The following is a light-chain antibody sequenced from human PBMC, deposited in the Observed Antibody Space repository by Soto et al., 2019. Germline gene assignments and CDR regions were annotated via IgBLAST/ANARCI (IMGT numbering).Light chain of an antibody. J-gene: IGKJ1*01. Sequence: EIVLTQSPGTLSLSPGERATLSCRASQSVSSSYLAWYQQKPGQAPRLLIYVASIRATGLPDRFSGSGSGTDFSLTISRLEREDFALYYCQQYGSSQSFGQGTKVEIK. CDR3: QQYGSSQS. CDR2: VAS. V-gene: IGKV3-20*01. CDR1: QSVSSSY.